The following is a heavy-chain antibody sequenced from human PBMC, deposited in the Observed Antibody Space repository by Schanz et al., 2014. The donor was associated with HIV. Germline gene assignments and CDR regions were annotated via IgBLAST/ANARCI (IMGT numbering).Heavy chain of an antibody. CDR3: ARDLSSVGSGWYGKWFDP. CDR1: GGTFSSYA. V-gene: IGHV1-69*01. D-gene: IGHD6-19*01. Sequence: VQLVQSGAEVKKPGSSVKVSCKASGGTFSSYAFSWVRQAPGQGLEWMGGIIPMFGTANYAQKFQGRVTMTADESTGTAYMELSSLRSEDTAVYYCARDLSSVGSGWYGKWFDPWGQGTLVTVSS. CDR2: IIPMFGTA. J-gene: IGHJ5*02.